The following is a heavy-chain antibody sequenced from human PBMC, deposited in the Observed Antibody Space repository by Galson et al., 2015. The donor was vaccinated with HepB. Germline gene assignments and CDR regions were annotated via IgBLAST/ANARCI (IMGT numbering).Heavy chain of an antibody. CDR3: AREGDYGDYEHCAVDI. D-gene: IGHD4-17*01. J-gene: IGHJ3*02. V-gene: IGHV3-30*04. CDR1: GFTFSSYA. CDR2: ISYDGSNK. Sequence: SLRLSCAASGFTFSSYAMHWVRQAPGKGLEWVAVISYDGSNKYYADSVKGRFTISRDNSKNTLYLQMNSLRAEDTAVYHCAREGDYGDYEHCAVDIWGQGTMVTVSS.